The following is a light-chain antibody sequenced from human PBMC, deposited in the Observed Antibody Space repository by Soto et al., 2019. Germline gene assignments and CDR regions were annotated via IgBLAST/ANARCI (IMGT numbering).Light chain of an antibody. CDR2: GAS. CDR1: QSVSSSY. Sequence: EIVLTQSPGTLSLSPGERATLSCRASQSVSSSYLAWYQQKPGQAPRLXIYGASSRATGIPDRFSGSGSGTDVTITISRLEPEDFAVYYCQQYGSSPKTFGQGTKVDIK. V-gene: IGKV3-20*01. CDR3: QQYGSSPKT. J-gene: IGKJ1*01.